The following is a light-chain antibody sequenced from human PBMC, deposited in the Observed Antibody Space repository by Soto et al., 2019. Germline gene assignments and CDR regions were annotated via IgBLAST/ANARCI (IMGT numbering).Light chain of an antibody. CDR1: SSVVGSYDL. CDR2: EVT. V-gene: IGLV2-23*02. Sequence: QSALTQPASVSGSPGQSIAISCTGTSSVVGSYDLVSWYQQHPGKAPKLMIYEVTKRPSGVSSRFSGSKSGNTASLTISGLQAEDDADYYCCSSAGGGTYVFGTGTKVTVX. J-gene: IGLJ1*01. CDR3: CSSAGGGTYV.